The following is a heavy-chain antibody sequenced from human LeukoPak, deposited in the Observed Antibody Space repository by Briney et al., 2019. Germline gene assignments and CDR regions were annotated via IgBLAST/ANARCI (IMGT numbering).Heavy chain of an antibody. V-gene: IGHV3-48*03. D-gene: IGHD3-10*01. Sequence: GGSLRLSCAASGFTFSSYEMNWVRQAPGKGLEWVSYISSSGSTIYYADSVKGRFTTSRDNAKNSLYLQMNSLRAEDTAVYYCARSLGSGSYLDYWGQGTLVTVSS. CDR1: GFTFSSYE. CDR3: ARSLGSGSYLDY. CDR2: ISSSGSTI. J-gene: IGHJ4*02.